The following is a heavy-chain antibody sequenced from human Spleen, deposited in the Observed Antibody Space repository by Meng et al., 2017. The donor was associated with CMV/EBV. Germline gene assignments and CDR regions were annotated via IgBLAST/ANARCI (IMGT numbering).Heavy chain of an antibody. J-gene: IGHJ4*02. CDR3: ASGRSYDFWSGYYNYFEY. D-gene: IGHD3-3*01. CDR1: RSGGSY. Sequence: RSGGSYWSSLRQHPGKGLEWIGYIYYSGTTYYNPSLKSRVNIPVDTSKNQFSLILSSVTAADTAVYYCASGRSYDFWSGYYNYFEYWGQGTLVTVSS. V-gene: IGHV4-31*02. CDR2: IYYSGTT.